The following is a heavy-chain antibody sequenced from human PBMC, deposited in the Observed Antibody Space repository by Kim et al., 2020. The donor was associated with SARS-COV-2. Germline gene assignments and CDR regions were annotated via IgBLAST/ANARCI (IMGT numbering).Heavy chain of an antibody. CDR3: ARGTYCSSTSCYAPTYFDY. Sequence: GRFTISRDNAKNSLYLQMNSLRAEDTAVYYCARGTYCSSTSCYAPTYFDYWGQGTLVTVSS. J-gene: IGHJ4*02. V-gene: IGHV3-11*01. D-gene: IGHD2-2*01.